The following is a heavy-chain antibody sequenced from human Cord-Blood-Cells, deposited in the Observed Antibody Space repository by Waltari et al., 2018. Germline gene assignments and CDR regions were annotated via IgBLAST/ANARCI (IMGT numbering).Heavy chain of an antibody. CDR3: ASPGVAADAHAFDI. CDR1: GGSISSSSYY. CDR2: IYYSGST. Sequence: QLQLQESGPGLVKPSETLSLTCTVSGGSISSSSYYWGWIRQPPGKGLEWIGSIYYSGSTYYNPSLKSRVTISVDTSKNQFSLKLSSVTAADTAVYYCASPGVAADAHAFDIWGQGTMVTVSS. J-gene: IGHJ3*02. D-gene: IGHD2-15*01. V-gene: IGHV4-39*01.